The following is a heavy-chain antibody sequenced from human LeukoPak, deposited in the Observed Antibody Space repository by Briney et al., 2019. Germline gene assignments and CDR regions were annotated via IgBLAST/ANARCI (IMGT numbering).Heavy chain of an antibody. Sequence: GESLKISGQGSVDRFNSDWIGGVRQVTRKGLAWMGIIYPGDSDARYSPSFQGHVTLSADQSITTDDLQWSSLKASDTAMYYCARPIAVAGRGGFDFFDYWGQGTLVTVSS. D-gene: IGHD6-19*01. J-gene: IGHJ4*02. CDR1: VDRFNSDW. CDR3: ARPIAVAGRGGFDFFDY. V-gene: IGHV5-51*01. CDR2: IYPGDSDA.